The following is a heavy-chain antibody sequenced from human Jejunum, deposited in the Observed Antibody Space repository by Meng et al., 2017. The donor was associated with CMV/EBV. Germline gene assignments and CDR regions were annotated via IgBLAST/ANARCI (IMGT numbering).Heavy chain of an antibody. CDR1: GFTFNSHT. D-gene: IGHD6-19*01. V-gene: IGHV3-23*01. CDR3: ATPATSSGWYYFDC. CDR2: ISGGGGTT. Sequence: GFTFNSHTMTWVRQAPGRGLEWVSIISGGGGTTYYADSVKGRFTISRDNSKNTLYLQMNSLRGEDTALYYCATPATSSGWYYFDCWGQGTLGTVSS. J-gene: IGHJ4*02.